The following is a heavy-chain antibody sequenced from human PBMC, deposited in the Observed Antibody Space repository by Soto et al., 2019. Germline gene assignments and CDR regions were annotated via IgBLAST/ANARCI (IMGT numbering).Heavy chain of an antibody. D-gene: IGHD1-1*01. V-gene: IGHV4-4*07. CDR2: IYATATA. Sequence: QVQLQESGPGLVKPSETLSLTCTVSGASISGFYWSWIRKSAGKGLELIGRIYATATADYNPSFKSRVMMSVDTSKKQFSLKLRSVTAADTAVYYCVSDVTKTLRDWFDPWGQGISVTVSS. J-gene: IGHJ5*02. CDR3: VSDVTKTLRDWFDP. CDR1: GASISGFY.